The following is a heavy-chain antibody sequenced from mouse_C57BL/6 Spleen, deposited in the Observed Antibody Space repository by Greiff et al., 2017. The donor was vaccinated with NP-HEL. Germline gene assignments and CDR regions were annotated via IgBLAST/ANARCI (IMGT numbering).Heavy chain of an antibody. J-gene: IGHJ2*01. CDR1: GYTFTSYW. CDR3: AIITTVVSFDY. D-gene: IGHD1-1*01. Sequence: VQLQQPGAELVKPGASVKLSCKASGYTFTSYWMQWVKPRPGQGLEWIGEIDPSDSYTNYNQKFKGKATLTVDTSSSTAYMQLSSLTSEDSAVYYCAIITTVVSFDYWGQGTTLTVSS. CDR2: IDPSDSYT. V-gene: IGHV1-50*01.